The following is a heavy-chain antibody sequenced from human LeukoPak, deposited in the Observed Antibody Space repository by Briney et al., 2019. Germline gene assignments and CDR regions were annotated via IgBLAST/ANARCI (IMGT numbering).Heavy chain of an antibody. V-gene: IGHV4-34*01. CDR2: INHSGST. CDR1: GGSFSGYY. J-gene: IGHJ4*02. CDR3: ARYVRQLGYNY. D-gene: IGHD6-6*01. Sequence: SETLSLTCAVYGGSFSGYYWSWIRQPPGKGLEWIGEINHSGSTNYNPSLKSRVTISVDTSKNQFSLKLSSVTAADTAVYYCARYVRQLGYNYWGQGTLVTVPS.